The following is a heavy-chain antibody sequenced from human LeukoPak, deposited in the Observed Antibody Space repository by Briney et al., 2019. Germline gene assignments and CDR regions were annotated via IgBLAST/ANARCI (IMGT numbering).Heavy chain of an antibody. Sequence: GGSLRLSCAASGFTFSSYAMHWVRQAPGKGLEWVSAISGSGGSTYYADSVKGRFTISRDNSKNTLYLQMNSLRAEDTAVYYCAKIAWSGDLYYYGMDVWGQGTTVTVSS. CDR3: AKIAWSGDLYYYGMDV. CDR2: ISGSGGST. J-gene: IGHJ6*02. CDR1: GFTFSSYA. D-gene: IGHD4-17*01. V-gene: IGHV3-23*01.